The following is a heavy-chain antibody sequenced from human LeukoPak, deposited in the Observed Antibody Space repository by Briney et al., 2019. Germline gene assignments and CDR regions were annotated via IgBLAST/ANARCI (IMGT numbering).Heavy chain of an antibody. CDR1: GYTLTSYY. V-gene: IGHV1-46*01. Sequence: ASVKVSCKASGYTLTSYYMHWVRQAPGQGLEWMGIINPSGGSTSYAQKFQGRVTMTRNTSISTAYMELSSLRSEDTAVYYCARDLAGYYGSGSGGGYWGQGTLVTVSS. CDR3: ARDLAGYYGSGSGGGY. D-gene: IGHD3-10*01. CDR2: INPSGGST. J-gene: IGHJ4*02.